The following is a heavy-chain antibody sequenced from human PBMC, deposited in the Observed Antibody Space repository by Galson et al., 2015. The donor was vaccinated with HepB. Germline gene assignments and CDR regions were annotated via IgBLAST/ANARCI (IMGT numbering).Heavy chain of an antibody. V-gene: IGHV3-21*01. D-gene: IGHD2-21*02. Sequence: SLRLSCAASGFTFSSYSMNWVRQAPGKGLEWVSSISSSSSYIYYADSVKGRFTISRDNAKNSLYLQMNSLRAEDTAVYYCAREGSGHIVVVTAIWYFDLWGRGTLVTVSS. CDR2: ISSSSSYI. CDR3: AREGSGHIVVVTAIWYFDL. CDR1: GFTFSSYS. J-gene: IGHJ2*01.